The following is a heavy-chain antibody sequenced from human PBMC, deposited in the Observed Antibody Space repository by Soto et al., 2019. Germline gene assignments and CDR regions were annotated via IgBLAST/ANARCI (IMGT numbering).Heavy chain of an antibody. Sequence: QVQLVQSGAEVKKPGSSVKVSCEASGGTFSSYTISWVRQAPGQGLEWMGRIIPILGIANYAQKFQGRVTITADKSTSTAYMELSSLRCEDTAVYYCARGDSSGYDFDYWGQGTLVTVSS. V-gene: IGHV1-69*02. D-gene: IGHD3-22*01. CDR1: GGTFSSYT. CDR3: ARGDSSGYDFDY. CDR2: IIPILGIA. J-gene: IGHJ4*02.